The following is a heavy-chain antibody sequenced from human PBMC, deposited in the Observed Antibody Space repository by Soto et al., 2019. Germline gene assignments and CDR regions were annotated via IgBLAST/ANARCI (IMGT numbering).Heavy chain of an antibody. CDR2: IYYTGRT. CDR1: GDSINNGYY. CDR3: ARGPEQFQLLWPFALSYFNS. J-gene: IGHJ4*02. V-gene: IGHV4-31*03. Sequence: VQLQESGPRLVKPSQTLSLTCSVSGDSINNGYYWTWIRQHPGKGLEWIGYIYYTGRTSYNPSLKTRLTIALDTFRNLFSLNLTAVTAADTAVYFCARGPEQFQLLWPFALSYFNSWGQGILVTVSS. D-gene: IGHD1-1*01.